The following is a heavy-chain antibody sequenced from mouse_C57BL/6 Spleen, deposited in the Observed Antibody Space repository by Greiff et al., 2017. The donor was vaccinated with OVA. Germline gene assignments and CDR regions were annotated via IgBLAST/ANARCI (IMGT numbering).Heavy chain of an antibody. CDR1: GYTFTDYY. D-gene: IGHD1-1*01. V-gene: IGHV1-77*01. J-gene: IGHJ4*01. CDR3: ARGDYCGSSYPYYYAMDY. CDR2: IGPGSGST. Sequence: VQLQQSGAELVKPGASVKISCKASGYTFTDYYINWVKQRPGQGLEWIGKIGPGSGSTYYNEKFKGKATLTADKSSSTAYMQLSSLTSEDSAVYFCARGDYCGSSYPYYYAMDYWGQGTSVTVSS.